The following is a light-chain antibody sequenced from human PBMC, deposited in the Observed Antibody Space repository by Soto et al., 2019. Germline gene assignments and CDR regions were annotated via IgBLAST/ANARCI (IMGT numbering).Light chain of an antibody. CDR2: EGT. Sequence: QSALTQPASVSGSPGQSISVSCTGTSSDVGKYKFVSWYQQHPGKAPKLLIYEGTKRPSGVSNRFSGSKSGNMASLTISGLQAEDEADYYCCSHAGGGTLVFGGGTKVTVL. CDR1: SSDVGKYKF. CDR3: CSHAGGGTLV. J-gene: IGLJ3*02. V-gene: IGLV2-23*01.